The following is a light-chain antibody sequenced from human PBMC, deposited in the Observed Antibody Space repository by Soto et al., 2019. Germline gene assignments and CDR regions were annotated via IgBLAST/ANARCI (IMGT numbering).Light chain of an antibody. CDR3: ASYTDSHTYV. CDR1: SSDVGGHDS. J-gene: IGLJ1*01. Sequence: QSVLPRPSSVSGSPGESITISCPGSSSDVGGHDSVSWYQHHPGRAPQLVIFDVRNLPSGVSRRFSGSKAANTASLTISGLQAEDEADYYCASYTDSHTYVFGTGTKVTVL. V-gene: IGLV2-14*03. CDR2: DVR.